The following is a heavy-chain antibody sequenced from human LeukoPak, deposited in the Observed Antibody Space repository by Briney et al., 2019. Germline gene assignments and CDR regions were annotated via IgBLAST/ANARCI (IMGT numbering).Heavy chain of an antibody. CDR1: GGSISTYY. CDR2: IYYSGSS. V-gene: IGHV4-59*08. Sequence: SETLSLTCTVSGGSISTYYWSWIRQPPGKGLEWIGYIYYSGSSNYNPSLRSRVTISVDTSKNQFSLKLNSVTAADTAVYYCARQRAAPGFDYWGQGTLVTVSS. J-gene: IGHJ4*02. CDR3: ARQRAAPGFDY. D-gene: IGHD2-15*01.